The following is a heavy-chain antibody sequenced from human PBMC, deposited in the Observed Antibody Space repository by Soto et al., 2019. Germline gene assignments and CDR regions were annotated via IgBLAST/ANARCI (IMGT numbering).Heavy chain of an antibody. V-gene: IGHV1-2*02. D-gene: IGHD3-22*01. CDR2: FNPNSGGT. CDR3: ARGDFDSSANYYAGWFDP. CDR1: GYIFTGYY. J-gene: IGHJ5*02. Sequence: QVQLVQSGAEVKKPGASVKVSCKASGYIFTGYYMHWLRQAPGQGLEWRGWFNPNSGGTKYAQKFQCRVNMTNDTSINTAYMELSVLISDDTAVYYCARGDFDSSANYYAGWFDPWGQGTLVTVSS.